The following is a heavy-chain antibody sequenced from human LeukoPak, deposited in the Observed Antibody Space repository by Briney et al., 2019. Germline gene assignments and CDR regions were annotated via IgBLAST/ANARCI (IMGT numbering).Heavy chain of an antibody. CDR1: GFIFSSYG. CDR2: IRYDGSNK. CDR3: AKITMVRGVVDY. Sequence: GGSLRLSCAASGFIFSSYGMHWVRQAPGKGLEWVAFIRYDGSNKYYADSVKGRFTISRDNSKNTLYLQMNSLRAEDTAVYYCAKITMVRGVVDYWGQGTLVTVSS. V-gene: IGHV3-30*02. D-gene: IGHD3-10*01. J-gene: IGHJ4*02.